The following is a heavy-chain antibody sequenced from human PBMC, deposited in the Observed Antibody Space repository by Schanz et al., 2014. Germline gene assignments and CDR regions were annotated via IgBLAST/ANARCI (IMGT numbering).Heavy chain of an antibody. CDR3: AKGQGAVINNWYFDL. D-gene: IGHD2-21*01. V-gene: IGHV3-30*02. Sequence: QLQLVESGGGVVQPGRSLRLSCTISGFSFSRYGMHWVRQAPGKGLEWVAYIRFDASAKYYGDSVEGRFTISRDNSKNTLSLQMNGLSADDTAIYYCAKGQGAVINNWYFDLWGRGTLVTVSS. CDR1: GFSFSRYG. CDR2: IRFDASAK. J-gene: IGHJ2*01.